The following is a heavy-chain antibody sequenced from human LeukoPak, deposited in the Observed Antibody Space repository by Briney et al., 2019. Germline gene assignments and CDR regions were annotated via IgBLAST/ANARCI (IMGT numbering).Heavy chain of an antibody. CDR2: IHYSGST. CDR3: ARDKWVRGVIPSNWFDP. V-gene: IGHV4-39*07. CDR1: GDSISSSSFY. J-gene: IGHJ5*02. Sequence: SETLSLTCTVSGDSISSSSFYWGWIRQPPGKGLEWIGNIHYSGSTQYNPSLKSRLTLSIDTSKNQFSLKLTSVTAAATALYYCARDKWVRGVIPSNWFDPWGQGTLVTVSS. D-gene: IGHD3-10*01.